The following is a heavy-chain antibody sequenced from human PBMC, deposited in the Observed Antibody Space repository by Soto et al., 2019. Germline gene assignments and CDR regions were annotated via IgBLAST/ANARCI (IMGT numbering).Heavy chain of an antibody. CDR2: INHSGST. CDR1: GGSFSGYY. J-gene: IGHJ4*02. D-gene: IGHD6-6*01. Sequence: SETLSLTCAVYGGSFSGYYWSWIRQPPGKGLEWIGEINHSGSTNYNPSLKSRVTISVDTSKNQFSLKLSSVTAADTAVYYCARSIAARTYQLDYWGQGTLVTVSS. V-gene: IGHV4-34*01. CDR3: ARSIAARTYQLDY.